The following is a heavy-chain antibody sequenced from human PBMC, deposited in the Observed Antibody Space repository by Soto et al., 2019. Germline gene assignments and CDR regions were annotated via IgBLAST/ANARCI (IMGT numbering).Heavy chain of an antibody. CDR2: ISYDGSNK. J-gene: IGHJ1*01. D-gene: IGHD6-19*01. V-gene: IGHV3-30*18. CDR3: AKEQGIAVAGTVYSQH. CDR1: GFTFSSYG. Sequence: QVQLVESGGGVVQPGRSLRLSCAASGFTFSSYGMHWVRQAPGKGLEWVAVISYDGSNKYYADSVMGRFTISRDNSKKTLYLQMNSLRAEDTAVYYCAKEQGIAVAGTVYSQHLGKGTLVTVSS.